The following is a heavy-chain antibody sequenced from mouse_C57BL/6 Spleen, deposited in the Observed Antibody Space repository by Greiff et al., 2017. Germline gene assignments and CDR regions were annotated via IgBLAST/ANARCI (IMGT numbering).Heavy chain of an antibody. CDR3: ARQDYGSRGMDY. V-gene: IGHV3-6*01. CDR2: ISYDGSN. J-gene: IGHJ4*01. Sequence: EVKLLESGPGLVKPSQSLSLTCSVTGYSITSGYYWNWIRQFPGNKLEWMGYISYDGSNNYNPSLKNRISITRDTSKNQFFLKLNSVTTEDTATYYCARQDYGSRGMDYWGQGTSVTVSS. CDR1: GYSITSGYY. D-gene: IGHD1-1*01.